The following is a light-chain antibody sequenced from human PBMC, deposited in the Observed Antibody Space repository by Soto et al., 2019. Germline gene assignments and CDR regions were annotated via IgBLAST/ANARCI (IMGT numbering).Light chain of an antibody. CDR2: LNSDGSH. V-gene: IGLV4-69*01. CDR1: SGHSSYT. J-gene: IGLJ2*01. Sequence: QSVLTQSPSASASLGASVKLTCTLSSGHSSYTVAWHQQQSERGPRYLMNLNSDGSHTKGDGIPDRFSGSCSGAERYLTISSLQSEDEADYYCQTWGTGFQVFGGGTQLTVL. CDR3: QTWGTGFQV.